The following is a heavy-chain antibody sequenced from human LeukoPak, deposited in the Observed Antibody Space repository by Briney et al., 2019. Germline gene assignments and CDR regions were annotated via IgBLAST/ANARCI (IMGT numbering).Heavy chain of an antibody. D-gene: IGHD5-12*01. CDR3: VRLYSGYDPIDY. J-gene: IGHJ4*02. CDR1: GFTFSIFV. CDR2: ITNNGGST. V-gene: IGHV3-64D*06. Sequence: GGSLRLSCSASGFTFSIFVMHWVRQAPGKGLEYVSAITNNGGSTYYADSVKGRFTISRDNSKNTLYLQMSSLRAEDTAVYYCVRLYSGYDPIDYWGQGTLVTVSP.